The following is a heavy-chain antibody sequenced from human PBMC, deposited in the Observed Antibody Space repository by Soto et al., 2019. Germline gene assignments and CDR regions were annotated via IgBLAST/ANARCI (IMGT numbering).Heavy chain of an antibody. J-gene: IGHJ6*02. CDR3: ALNYYGLDV. CDR1: GFRFSDLY. CDR2: TRNEASSYTT. V-gene: IGHV3-72*01. Sequence: SRRLSCAPSGFRFSDLYMHSVRPDPGKGLEWVGRTRNEASSYTTDYAASVKGRFTISRHESQNSLLLQMNSLKTADPAVYYRALNYYGLDVLRQGTTVAVSS.